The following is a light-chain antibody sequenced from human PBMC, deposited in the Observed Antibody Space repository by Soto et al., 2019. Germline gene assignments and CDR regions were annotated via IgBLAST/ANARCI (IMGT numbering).Light chain of an antibody. CDR2: GGS. CDR3: QQFNSSRIYS. J-gene: IGKJ2*03. Sequence: EILLTQSPGTLSLSPGETATLSCRASQSVTSTYLAWYQQRPGQSPRLIIYGGSTRATGFPDRFSGGGSGTDFTLTISRLEPEDSVAYYCHCQQFNSSRIYSFGQGTKLEI. V-gene: IGKV3-20*01. CDR1: QSVTSTY.